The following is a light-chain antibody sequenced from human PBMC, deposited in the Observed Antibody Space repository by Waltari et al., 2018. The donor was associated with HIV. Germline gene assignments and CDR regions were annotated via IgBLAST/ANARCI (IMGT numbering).Light chain of an antibody. CDR1: QTIGNS. J-gene: IGKJ3*01. Sequence: DIQLTQSPSSVGASIGDRISITCRASQTIGNSLAWYQQKPGQAPKLLIDSASSLQSGAQSRFSGSGSGTDFTLTINGLQPEDFTTYYCQQFNRFPFTFGPGTRVDVK. CDR2: SAS. CDR3: QQFNRFPFT. V-gene: IGKV1-12*02.